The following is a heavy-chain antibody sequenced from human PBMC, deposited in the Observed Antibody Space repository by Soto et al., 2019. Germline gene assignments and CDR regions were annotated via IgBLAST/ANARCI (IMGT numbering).Heavy chain of an antibody. CDR2: IDPSDSRT. CDR1: GFSLSSYW. D-gene: IGHD4-4*01. J-gene: IGHJ6*02. Sequence: GESLKISCKGSGFSLSSYWINWVRQMPGKGLEWMGKIDPSDSRTTYSPSFQGHVTISVDKSISTAYLQWSSVKASDTAMYYCARVGHDYSNSGMDVWGQGTTVTVSS. CDR3: ARVGHDYSNSGMDV. V-gene: IGHV5-10-1*01.